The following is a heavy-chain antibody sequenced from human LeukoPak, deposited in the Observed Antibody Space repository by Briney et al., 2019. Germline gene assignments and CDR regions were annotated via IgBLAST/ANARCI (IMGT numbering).Heavy chain of an antibody. V-gene: IGHV1-18*01. Sequence: ASVKVSCKASGYTFTSYGISWVRQAPGQGLEWMGWISAYNGNTNYAQKLQGRVTITADESTSTAYMELSSLRSEDTAVYYCARGVANWFDPWGQGTLVTVSS. CDR3: ARGVANWFDP. CDR2: ISAYNGNT. J-gene: IGHJ5*02. CDR1: GYTFTSYG. D-gene: IGHD2-15*01.